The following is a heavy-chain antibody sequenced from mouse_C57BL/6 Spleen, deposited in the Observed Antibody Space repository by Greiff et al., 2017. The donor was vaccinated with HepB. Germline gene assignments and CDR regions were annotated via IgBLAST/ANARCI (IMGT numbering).Heavy chain of an antibody. CDR2: IDPENGDT. CDR1: GFNIKDDY. J-gene: IGHJ1*03. CDR3: TTGGV. Sequence: EVKVEESGAELVRPGASVKLSCTASGFNIKDDYMHWVKQRPEQGLEWIGWIDPENGDTEYASKFQGKATITADTSSNTAYLQLSSLTSEDTAVYYCTTGGVWGTGTTVTVSS. V-gene: IGHV14-4*01.